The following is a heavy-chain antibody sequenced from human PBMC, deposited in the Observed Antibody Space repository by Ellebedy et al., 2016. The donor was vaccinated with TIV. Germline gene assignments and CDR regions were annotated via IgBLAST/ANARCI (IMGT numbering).Heavy chain of an antibody. D-gene: IGHD4-17*01. CDR3: ARRLYGDFANWFDP. J-gene: IGHJ5*02. CDR2: IYWDDRK. CDR1: GFSLATSGVG. Sequence: SGPTLVKPTQTLTLTCTLSGFSLATSGVGVGWIRQPPGKALEWLALIYWDDRKYCRPSLKSRLTIAKDTSKNQVVLTMTNMDPVDTATYYCARRLYGDFANWFDPWGQGTLVTVSS. V-gene: IGHV2-5*02.